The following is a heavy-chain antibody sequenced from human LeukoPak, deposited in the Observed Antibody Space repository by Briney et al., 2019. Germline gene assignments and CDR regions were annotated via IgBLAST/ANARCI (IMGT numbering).Heavy chain of an antibody. CDR2: ISGSGGST. Sequence: GVSLRLSCAASGFTFSSYAMSWVRQARGKGLEWVSAISGSGGSTYYADSVKGRFTISRDNSKNTLYLQMNSLRAEDTAVYYCAKGQWFGESSRGMDVWGQGTTVTVSS. J-gene: IGHJ6*02. D-gene: IGHD3-10*01. V-gene: IGHV3-23*01. CDR1: GFTFSSYA. CDR3: AKGQWFGESSRGMDV.